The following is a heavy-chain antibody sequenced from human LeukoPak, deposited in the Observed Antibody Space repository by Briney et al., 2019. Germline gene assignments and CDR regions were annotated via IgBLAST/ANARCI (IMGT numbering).Heavy chain of an antibody. V-gene: IGHV4-38-2*02. J-gene: IGHJ6*03. D-gene: IGHD2-2*01. Sequence: PSETLSLTCTVSGYSISSGYYWGWIRQPPGKRLEWIGSIYHSGSTYYNPSLKSRVTISVDTSKNQFSLKLSSVTAADTAVYYCSYCSSTSCLYYYYMDVWGKGTTVTVSS. CDR3: SYCSSTSCLYYYYMDV. CDR2: IYHSGST. CDR1: GYSISSGYY.